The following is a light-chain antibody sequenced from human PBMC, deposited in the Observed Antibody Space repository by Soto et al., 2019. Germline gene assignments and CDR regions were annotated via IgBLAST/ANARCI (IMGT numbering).Light chain of an antibody. CDR1: QSVSNY. J-gene: IGKJ1*01. V-gene: IGKV3-11*01. CDR2: DAS. Sequence: EIVLTQSPATLPLSPGERATLSCRASQSVSNYLAWYQQKPGQAPRLLIYDASNRATGIPARFSGSGCGTDFTLTISSLEPEDFVVYYCQQRSNWPPWTFGQGTKVEIK. CDR3: QQRSNWPPWT.